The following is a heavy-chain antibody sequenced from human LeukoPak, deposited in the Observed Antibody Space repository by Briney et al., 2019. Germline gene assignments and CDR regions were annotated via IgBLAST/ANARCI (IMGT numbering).Heavy chain of an antibody. Sequence: GGSLRLSCATSGFTFSSYAMTWIRQVPGKGLEWVSAIKPSDGSTFYADSVKGRFTISRDSSKNTLYLQMNSLRAEDTAVYYCAKLTSGWFEDFWGQGTLVAVSS. J-gene: IGHJ4*02. CDR2: IKPSDGST. CDR3: AKLTSGWFEDF. CDR1: GFTFSSYA. V-gene: IGHV3-23*01. D-gene: IGHD6-19*01.